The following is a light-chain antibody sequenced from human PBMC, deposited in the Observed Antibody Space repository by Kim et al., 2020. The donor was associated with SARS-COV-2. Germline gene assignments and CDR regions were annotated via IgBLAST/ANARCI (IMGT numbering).Light chain of an antibody. CDR2: AAS. CDR1: QDIANS. Sequence: DIQMTQSPSSLSASVGDRVTITCRASQDIANSLAWYQQKPGKVPKVLIYAASTLQSGVPSRFSGSGSGTEFTLTIGSLQTEDVATYYCQKYNSAPWPFGPGTKVDI. CDR3: QKYNSAPWP. V-gene: IGKV1-27*01. J-gene: IGKJ1*01.